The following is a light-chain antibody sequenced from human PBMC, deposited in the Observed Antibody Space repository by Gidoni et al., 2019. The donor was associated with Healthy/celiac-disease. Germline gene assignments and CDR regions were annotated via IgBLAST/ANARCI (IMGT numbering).Light chain of an antibody. CDR2: KAS. Sequence: IQMTQSPSTLSASVGDRVTITCRTSQSSSSWLAWYQQKPGKTPKLLSYKASSLESGVPSRFSGSGSGTEFTLTISSLQPDDFATYYCQQYNSYSYTFGQGTKLEIK. J-gene: IGKJ2*01. CDR1: QSSSSW. CDR3: QQYNSYSYT. V-gene: IGKV1-5*03.